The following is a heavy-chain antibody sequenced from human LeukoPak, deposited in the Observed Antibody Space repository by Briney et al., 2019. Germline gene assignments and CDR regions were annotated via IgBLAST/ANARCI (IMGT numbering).Heavy chain of an antibody. Sequence: GGSLRLSCAASGFTFSSYEMNSVRQAPGKGLEWVSYISSSGSTIYYADSVKGRFTISRDNAKNSLYLQMNSLRAEDTAVYYCAREATIRFYGMDVWGQGTTVTVSS. CDR3: AREATIRFYGMDV. D-gene: IGHD5-12*01. V-gene: IGHV3-48*03. CDR2: ISSSGSTI. J-gene: IGHJ6*02. CDR1: GFTFSSYE.